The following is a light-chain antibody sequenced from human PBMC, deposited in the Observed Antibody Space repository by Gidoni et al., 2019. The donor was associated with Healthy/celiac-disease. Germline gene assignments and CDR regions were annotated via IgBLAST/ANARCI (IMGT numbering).Light chain of an antibody. Sequence: DIVLTPSPDSLAVSLGERASINCKSSQSVLYSSNNKNYLAWYQQKPGQPPKLLIYWVSTRESGVPDRLSGSGSGTDFTLTISSLQAEDVAVYYCQQYYSTPLTFGGGTKVEIK. CDR3: QQYYSTPLT. CDR2: WVS. V-gene: IGKV4-1*01. CDR1: QSVLYSSNNKNY. J-gene: IGKJ4*01.